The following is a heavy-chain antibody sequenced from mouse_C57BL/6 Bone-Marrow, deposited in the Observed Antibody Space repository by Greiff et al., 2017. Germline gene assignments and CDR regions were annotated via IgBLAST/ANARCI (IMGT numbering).Heavy chain of an antibody. V-gene: IGHV5-9*01. CDR3: ARLLLWYPGFAY. D-gene: IGHD2-1*01. Sequence: EVKLVESGGGLVKPGGSLKLSCAASGFTFSSYTMSWVRQTPEKGLEWVATISGGGGNTYYPDSVKGRFTMSRDNAKNTLYLQMSSLRSEDTALYYCARLLLWYPGFAYWGQGTLVTVSA. CDR1: GFTFSSYT. CDR2: ISGGGGNT. J-gene: IGHJ3*01.